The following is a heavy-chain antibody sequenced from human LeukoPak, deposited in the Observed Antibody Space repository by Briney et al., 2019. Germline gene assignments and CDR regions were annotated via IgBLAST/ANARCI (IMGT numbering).Heavy chain of an antibody. CDR3: TRQVVVVAATPFDY. Sequence: GGSLRLSCAASGFTLSGSAMHWVRQASGKGLEWVGRIRSKANSYATAYAASVKGRFTISRDDSKNTAYLQMNSLKTEDTAVYYCTRQVVVVAATPFDYWGQGTLVTVSS. D-gene: IGHD2-15*01. CDR1: GFTLSGSA. V-gene: IGHV3-73*01. CDR2: IRSKANSYAT. J-gene: IGHJ4*02.